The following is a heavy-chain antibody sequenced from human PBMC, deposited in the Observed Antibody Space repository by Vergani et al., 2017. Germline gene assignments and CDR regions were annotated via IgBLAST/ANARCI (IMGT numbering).Heavy chain of an antibody. D-gene: IGHD4-17*01. J-gene: IGHJ4*02. V-gene: IGHV3-48*01. CDR3: AKXGRENSDYGYFDY. CDR2: ISSSSSTI. CDR1: GFTFSSYS. Sequence: QLVESGGGWVQPGGSLRLSCVVSGFTFSSYSMNWVRQAPGKGLEWVSYISSSSSTIYYADSVKGRFTISRDTSKKTLSLQMRSLRADDTAVYYCAKXGRENSDYGYFDYWGQGTLVTVSS.